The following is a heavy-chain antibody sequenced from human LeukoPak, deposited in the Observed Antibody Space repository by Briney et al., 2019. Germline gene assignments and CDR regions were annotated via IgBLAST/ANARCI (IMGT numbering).Heavy chain of an antibody. V-gene: IGHV3-30-3*01. CDR1: GFTFSSYA. CDR2: ISYDGSNK. J-gene: IGHJ6*02. CDR3: ARGEDIVVVPAAYYYYYGMDV. D-gene: IGHD2-2*01. Sequence: GGSLSLSCAASGFTFSSYAMHWVRQAPGKGLEWVAVISYDGSNKYYADSVKGRFTISSDNSKNTLYLQMNSLRAEDTAVYYCARGEDIVVVPAAYYYYYGMDVWGQGTTVTVPS.